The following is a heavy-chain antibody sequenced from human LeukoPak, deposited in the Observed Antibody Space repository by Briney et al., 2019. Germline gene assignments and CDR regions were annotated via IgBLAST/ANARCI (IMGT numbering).Heavy chain of an antibody. D-gene: IGHD1-26*01. Sequence: PSETLSLTCTVSGGSISSYYWSWIRQPPGMGLEWIGYIYYSGSTNYNPSLKSRVTISVDTSKNQFSLKLSSVTAADTAVYYCARDRVGATGLFDYWGQGTLVTVSS. CDR1: GGSISSYY. J-gene: IGHJ4*02. CDR2: IYYSGST. V-gene: IGHV4-59*01. CDR3: ARDRVGATGLFDY.